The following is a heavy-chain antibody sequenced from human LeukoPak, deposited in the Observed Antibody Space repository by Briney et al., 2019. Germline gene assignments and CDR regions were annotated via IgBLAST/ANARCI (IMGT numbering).Heavy chain of an antibody. CDR2: INGDGRDK. J-gene: IGHJ4*02. CDR3: ARGVDSAIDW. Sequence: GGSLRLSCAAPGFTFSSYWINWVRQAPGKGLEWVANINGDGRDKYYVGSVRGRFTISRDNADNALYLQMNSLRGDDTALYYCARGVDSAIDWWGQGTLVTVSS. D-gene: IGHD3-9*01. CDR1: GFTFSSYW. V-gene: IGHV3-7*01.